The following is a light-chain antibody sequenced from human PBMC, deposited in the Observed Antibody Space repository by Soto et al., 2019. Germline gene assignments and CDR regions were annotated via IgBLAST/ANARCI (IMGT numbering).Light chain of an antibody. CDR1: QSVDRAY. Sequence: EVVLTQSPGTLSLSPGERATLSCRASQSVDRAYLAWYQHKPGQAPRLLMYGSSNRASDIPDRFSGSGSGTEFTLTISRLEPEDFAVYYCQQYSDSPPYTFGQGTKLEIK. CDR3: QQYSDSPPYT. J-gene: IGKJ2*01. V-gene: IGKV3-20*01. CDR2: GSS.